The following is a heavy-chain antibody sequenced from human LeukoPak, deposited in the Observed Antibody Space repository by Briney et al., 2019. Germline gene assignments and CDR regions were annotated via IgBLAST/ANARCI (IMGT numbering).Heavy chain of an antibody. CDR3: ARLTDS. CDR2: ISGSGAGT. V-gene: IGHV3-23*01. Sequence: GGSLRPSCAPSGFHFSGYTMSWVRQAPGKGLEWVSDISGSGAGTYYADSVKGRFTISRDNSKNTLYLQMSSLGADDTAVYYCARLTDSWGQGTLVSVSS. J-gene: IGHJ5*01. CDR1: GFHFSGYT. D-gene: IGHD2-21*02.